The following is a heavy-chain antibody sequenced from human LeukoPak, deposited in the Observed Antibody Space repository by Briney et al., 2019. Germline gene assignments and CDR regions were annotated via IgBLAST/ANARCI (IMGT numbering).Heavy chain of an antibody. V-gene: IGHV4-34*01. CDR2: INHSGST. CDR1: GGSFSGYY. Sequence: SETLSLTCAVYGGSFSGYYWSWIRQPPGKGLEWIGEINHSGSTNYNPSLKSRVTISVDTSKNQFSLKLSSVTAADTAVYYCARAPRRRGRLLFRYFDSGAQGTLVTVSS. D-gene: IGHD6-25*01. J-gene: IGHJ4*02. CDR3: ARAPRRRGRLLFRYFDS.